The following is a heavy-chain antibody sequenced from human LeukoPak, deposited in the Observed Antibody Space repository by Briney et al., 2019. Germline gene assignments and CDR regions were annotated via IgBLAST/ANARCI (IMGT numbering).Heavy chain of an antibody. CDR3: AKDQSSSWWEFDY. CDR1: GFTFSSYG. D-gene: IGHD6-13*01. CDR2: ISYDGSNK. V-gene: IGHV3-30*18. Sequence: GGSLRLSCAASGFTFSSYGMHWVRQAPGKGLERVAVISYDGSNKYYADSVKGRFTISRDNSKNTLYLQMNSLRAEDTAVYYCAKDQSSSWWEFDYWGQGTLVTVSS. J-gene: IGHJ4*02.